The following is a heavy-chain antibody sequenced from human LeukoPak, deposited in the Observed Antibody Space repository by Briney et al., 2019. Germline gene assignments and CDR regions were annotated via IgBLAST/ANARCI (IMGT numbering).Heavy chain of an antibody. D-gene: IGHD2-2*01. CDR1: GSSISGYY. CDR2: IYYSGST. Sequence: SETLSLTCTVSGSSISGYYWSWIRQPPGKGLEWIGYIYYSGSTNYNPSLKSRVTISIDTSKEQFSLQLSSVTAADTAVYYCAREYCSSTSCYEDAFDIWGQGTMVTVSS. V-gene: IGHV4-59*01. CDR3: AREYCSSTSCYEDAFDI. J-gene: IGHJ3*02.